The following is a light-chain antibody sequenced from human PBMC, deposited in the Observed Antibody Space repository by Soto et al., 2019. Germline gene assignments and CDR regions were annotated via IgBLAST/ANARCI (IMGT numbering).Light chain of an antibody. CDR3: IQALQTPPWT. CDR1: QSLLHSDGYNY. Sequence: DIVMTQSPLSLPVTPGEPASISCRSSQSLLHSDGYNYLDWYLQKPGQSPQLLIYLGSNRASGVPDRCSGSGSGTDFTLKISRVEAEDVGVYYCIQALQTPPWTFGQGTKVEIK. V-gene: IGKV2-28*01. CDR2: LGS. J-gene: IGKJ1*01.